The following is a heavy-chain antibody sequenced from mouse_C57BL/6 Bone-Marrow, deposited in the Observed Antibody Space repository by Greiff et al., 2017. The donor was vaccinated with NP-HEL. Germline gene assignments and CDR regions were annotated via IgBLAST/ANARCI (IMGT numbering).Heavy chain of an antibody. J-gene: IGHJ4*01. V-gene: IGHV1-22*01. CDR2: INPNNGGT. D-gene: IGHD2-3*01. CDR1: GYTFTDYN. CDR3: ARENRWLLSYAMDY. Sequence: VQLQQSGPELVKPGASVKMSCKASGYTFTDYNMHWVKQSHGKSLEWIGYINPNNGGTSYNQKFKGKATLTVNKSSSTAYMELRSLTSEDSAVYYCARENRWLLSYAMDYWGQGTSVTVSS.